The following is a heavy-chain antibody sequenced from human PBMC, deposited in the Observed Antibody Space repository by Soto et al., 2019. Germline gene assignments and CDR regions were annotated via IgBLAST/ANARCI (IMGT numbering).Heavy chain of an antibody. V-gene: IGHV4-39*01. CDR1: GGPIRSYY. CDR2: IYYSGIT. D-gene: IGHD7-27*01. Sequence: PSETHSLTCSRSGGPIRSYYWGWIRRPPGKGLEWIGSIYYSGITYYNPSLKSRVTISVDTSKNQFSLKLSSVTAADTAVYYCARRWGYSFDYWGQG. J-gene: IGHJ4*02. CDR3: ARRWGYSFDY.